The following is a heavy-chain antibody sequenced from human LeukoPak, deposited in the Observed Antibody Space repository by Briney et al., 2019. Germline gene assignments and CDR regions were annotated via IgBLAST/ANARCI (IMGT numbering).Heavy chain of an antibody. CDR1: DGSISSGDYY. V-gene: IGHV4-30-4*08. J-gene: IGHJ4*02. CDR2: IYYSGST. CDR3: ARGSYSGSYYSNY. Sequence: SETLSLTCTVSDGSISSGDYYWSWIRQPPGKGLEWIGYIYYSGSTYYNPSLKSRVTISVDTSKNQFSLKLSSVTAADTAVYYCARGSYSGSYYSNYWGQGTLVTVSS. D-gene: IGHD1-26*01.